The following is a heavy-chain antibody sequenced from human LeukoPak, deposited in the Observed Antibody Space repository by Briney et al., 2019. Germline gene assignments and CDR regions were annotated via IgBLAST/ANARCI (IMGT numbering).Heavy chain of an antibody. CDR3: ARAHPRLLRQRPFDY. D-gene: IGHD2/OR15-2a*01. CDR1: GGSISSSTYF. CDR2: IYYSGST. J-gene: IGHJ4*02. V-gene: IGHV4-39*07. Sequence: SETLSLTCTVSGGSISSSTYFWGWIRQPPGKGLEWIGTIYYSGSTYYNPSLKSRVTISVDSSKNQFSLKLSSVTAADTAVYYCARAHPRLLRQRPFDYWGQGTLVTVSS.